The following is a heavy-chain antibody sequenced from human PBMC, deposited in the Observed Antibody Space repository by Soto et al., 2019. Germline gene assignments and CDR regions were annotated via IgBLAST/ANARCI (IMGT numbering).Heavy chain of an antibody. CDR3: AKDMKWGGMTTIHYFDS. V-gene: IGHV4-59*01. CDR2: IYYSGST. J-gene: IGHJ4*02. D-gene: IGHD4-17*01. CDR1: GGSISSYY. Sequence: PSETLSLTCTVSGGSISSYYWSWIRQPPGKGLEWIGYIYYSGSTNYNPSLKSRATISVDTSKNQFSLFLQMNSLRPEDTALYYCAKDMKWGGMTTIHYFDSWGQGTQVTVSS.